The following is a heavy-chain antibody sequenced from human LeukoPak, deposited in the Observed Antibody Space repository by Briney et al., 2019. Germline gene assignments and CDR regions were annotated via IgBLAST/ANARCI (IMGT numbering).Heavy chain of an antibody. J-gene: IGHJ4*02. CDR2: ISYDGSNK. CDR3: AKDPTTVTTFLDY. CDR1: GFTFSSYG. Sequence: PGRSLRLSCAASGFTFSSYGMHWVRQAPGKGLEWVAVISYDGSNKYYADSVKGRFTISRDNSKNTLYLQMNSLRAEDTAVHYCAKDPTTVTTFLDYWGQGTLVTVSS. V-gene: IGHV3-30*18. D-gene: IGHD4-17*01.